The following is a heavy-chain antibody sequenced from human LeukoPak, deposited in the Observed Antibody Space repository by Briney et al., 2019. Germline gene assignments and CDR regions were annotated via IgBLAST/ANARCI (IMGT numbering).Heavy chain of an antibody. CDR2: INQDGSEK. Sequence: GGSLRLSCVASGFSFVSHWMTWVRQAPGKGLEWVANINQDGSEKYYVDSVKGRFTISRDNAKNSLYLQMNSLRAGDAAIYYCARRYVATSAEDFDYWGQGTLVTVSS. J-gene: IGHJ4*02. V-gene: IGHV3-7*01. D-gene: IGHD5-12*01. CDR3: ARRYVATSAEDFDY. CDR1: GFSFVSHW.